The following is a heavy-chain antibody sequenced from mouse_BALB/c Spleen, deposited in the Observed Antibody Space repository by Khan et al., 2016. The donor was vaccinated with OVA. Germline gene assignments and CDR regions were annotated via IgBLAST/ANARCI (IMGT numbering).Heavy chain of an antibody. D-gene: IGHD2-4*01. CDR2: INTETGEP. J-gene: IGHJ4*01. Sequence: QVQLQQSGPELKKPGETVKISCKASGYTFTDYSMHWVKQAPGKGLKWMGWINTETGEPTYADDFKGRFAFSLETSASTAYLQINNLKNEDTATYFCASSDYDTMDYGGQGTSVTVSS. CDR3: ASSDYDTMDY. CDR1: GYTFTDYS. V-gene: IGHV9-2-1*01.